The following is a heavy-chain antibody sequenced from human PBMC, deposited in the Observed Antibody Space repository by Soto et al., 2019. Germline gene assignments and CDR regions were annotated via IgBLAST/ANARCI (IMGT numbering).Heavy chain of an antibody. CDR2: IIPKLGSA. Sequence: QVQLVQSGAEVKEPGSSVKVSRKASGGGNLRDYRTTWVRRAPGQGLEWMGGIIPKLGSANYAQNFQGRVTVTADESTNTVYMELKSLRSDDTAVYYCARGGDSYNFGAVYWGQGTPVTVSS. D-gene: IGHD2-21*01. CDR1: GGGNLRDYR. J-gene: IGHJ4*02. V-gene: IGHV1-69*01. CDR3: ARGGDSYNFGAVY.